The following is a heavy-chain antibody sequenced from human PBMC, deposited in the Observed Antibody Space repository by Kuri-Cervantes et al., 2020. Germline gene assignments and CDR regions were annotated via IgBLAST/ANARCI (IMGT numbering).Heavy chain of an antibody. J-gene: IGHJ4*02. CDR3: YSDYRDF. CDR1: GFTFSSYW. CDR2: INSDGSST. V-gene: IGHV3-74*01. Sequence: EPLKISCAASGFTFSSYWMHWVRQAPGKGLVWVSRINSDGSSTSYADSVKGRFTISRDNAKNTLYLRMNSLRAEDTAVYFCYSDYRDFWGQGTLVTVSS. D-gene: IGHD4-11*01.